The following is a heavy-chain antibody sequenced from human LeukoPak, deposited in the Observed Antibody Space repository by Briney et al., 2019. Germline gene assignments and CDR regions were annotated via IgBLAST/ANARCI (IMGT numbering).Heavy chain of an antibody. D-gene: IGHD2-15*01. CDR1: GYSFTSYG. CDR3: ARDWYCSGGRCLDVFVI. Sequence: ASVKVSCTASGYSFTSYGISWVRQAPGQGPEWMGWSSTDNGDTAYAQSFQGRFTMTTDTSTNTAHMELRSLRSDDTAVYYCARDWYCSGGRCLDVFVIWGQGTMVTVSS. CDR2: SSTDNGDT. J-gene: IGHJ3*02. V-gene: IGHV1-18*01.